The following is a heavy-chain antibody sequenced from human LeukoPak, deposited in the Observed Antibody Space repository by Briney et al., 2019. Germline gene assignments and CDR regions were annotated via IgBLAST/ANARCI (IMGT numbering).Heavy chain of an antibody. CDR1: DDSITIYY. Sequence: SETLSLTCTVSDDSITIYYWSWIRQPPGKGLEWIGYVDHTGSTKFNPSLNGRVSISRDTSNNFFSLRLRSVTAADTAVYFCARGRVSSSTWYSTYYYFFYMDFWGKGTTVTVSS. D-gene: IGHD4-11*01. CDR2: VDHTGST. J-gene: IGHJ6*03. CDR3: ARGRVSSSTWYSTYYYFFYMDF. V-gene: IGHV4-59*01.